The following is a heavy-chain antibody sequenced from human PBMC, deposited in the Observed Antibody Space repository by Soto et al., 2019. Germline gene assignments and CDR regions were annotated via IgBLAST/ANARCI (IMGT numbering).Heavy chain of an antibody. CDR2: IWYDGSNK. V-gene: IGHV3-33*01. Sequence: AGGSLRLSCAASGFTFSSYGMHWVRQAPGKGLEWVAVIWYDGSNKYYADSVKGRFTISRDNSKNTLYLQMNSLRAEDTAVYYCARDLRYCSSTSCYSNGMDVWGQGTTVTVSS. CDR1: GFTFSSYG. CDR3: ARDLRYCSSTSCYSNGMDV. D-gene: IGHD2-2*01. J-gene: IGHJ6*02.